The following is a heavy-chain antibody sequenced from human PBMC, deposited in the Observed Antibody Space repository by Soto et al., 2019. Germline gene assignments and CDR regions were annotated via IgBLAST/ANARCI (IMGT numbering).Heavy chain of an antibody. Sequence: QVQLVESGGGVVQPGRSLRLSCATSGFTFNTYGMHWVRQAPGKGLGWVAVISYDGSNKFYADSVKGRFTISRDNSKNTLYLQMNSLRAEDTAVYYCAKDRLGYYYGSGKREGFDYWGQGTLVTVSS. J-gene: IGHJ4*02. V-gene: IGHV3-30*18. D-gene: IGHD3-10*01. CDR1: GFTFNTYG. CDR2: ISYDGSNK. CDR3: AKDRLGYYYGSGKREGFDY.